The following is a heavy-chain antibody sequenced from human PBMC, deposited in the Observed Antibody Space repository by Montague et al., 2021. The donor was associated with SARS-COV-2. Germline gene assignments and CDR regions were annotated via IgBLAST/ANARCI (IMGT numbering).Heavy chain of an antibody. V-gene: IGHV6-1*01. CDR1: GDSVSSNSAT. D-gene: IGHD6-13*01. Sequence: CAISGDSVSSNSATWSWIRQSPSRGLEWLGRTYYRSMWKSDYARSVKSRIAINPDTSKNQFSLQLSSVTPEDTALYYCVRGIEAAGFYDYWGQGTLVTVSS. J-gene: IGHJ4*02. CDR3: VRGIEAAGFYDY. CDR2: TYYRSMWKS.